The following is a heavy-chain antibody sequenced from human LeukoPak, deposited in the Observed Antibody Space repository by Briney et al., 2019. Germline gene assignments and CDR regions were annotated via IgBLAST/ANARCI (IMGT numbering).Heavy chain of an antibody. V-gene: IGHV1-2*06. J-gene: IGHJ5*02. Sequence: GASVKVSCKASGYTFTGYYMHWVRQAPGQGLEWMGRINPNSGGTNYAQKLQGRVTMTTDTSTSTAYMELRSLRSDDTAVYYCARDAGNYYDSSGYDPWGQGTLVTVSS. CDR2: INPNSGGT. CDR3: ARDAGNYYDSSGYDP. CDR1: GYTFTGYY. D-gene: IGHD3-22*01.